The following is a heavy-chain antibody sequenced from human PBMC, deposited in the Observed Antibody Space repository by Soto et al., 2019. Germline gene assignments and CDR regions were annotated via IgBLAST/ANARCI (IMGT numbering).Heavy chain of an antibody. V-gene: IGHV3-33*01. Sequence: QVQLVESGGGVVQPGRSLRLSCAASGFTFSSYGMHWVRQAPGKGLEWVAVIWYDGSNQYYADSVKGRFTISRDNSKNPLSLQMSSLRAEDTALYYCASSYYYGSGGKDYYFDYWGQGTLVTVSS. D-gene: IGHD3-10*01. CDR1: GFTFSSYG. CDR3: ASSYYYGSGGKDYYFDY. J-gene: IGHJ4*02. CDR2: IWYDGSNQ.